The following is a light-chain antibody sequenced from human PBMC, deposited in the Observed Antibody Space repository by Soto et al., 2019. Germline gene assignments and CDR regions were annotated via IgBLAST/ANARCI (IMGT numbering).Light chain of an antibody. J-gene: IGKJ4*01. CDR3: QQFSSYPLT. V-gene: IGKV3-20*01. Sequence: EFALTQSPDTLCLSPGESAALSCRASQTVRNNYLAWYQQKPGQAPRLLIYDASSRATGIPDRFSGGGSGTDFTLTISRLEPEDFAVYYCQQFSSYPLTFGGGTKVDIK. CDR1: QTVRNNY. CDR2: DAS.